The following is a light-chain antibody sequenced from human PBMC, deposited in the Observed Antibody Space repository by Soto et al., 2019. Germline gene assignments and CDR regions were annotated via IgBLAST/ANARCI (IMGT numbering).Light chain of an antibody. Sequence: SVLTQPASVSGSPGQSITISCTGTSSDVSWYQQHPGKAPKLMIREGSKRPSGVSNRFSGSKSGNTASLTISGLQAEDEADYYCSSYAGSSTFVVFGGGTKLTVL. CDR2: EGS. CDR3: SSYAGSSTFVV. J-gene: IGLJ2*01. CDR1: SSDV. V-gene: IGLV2-23*03.